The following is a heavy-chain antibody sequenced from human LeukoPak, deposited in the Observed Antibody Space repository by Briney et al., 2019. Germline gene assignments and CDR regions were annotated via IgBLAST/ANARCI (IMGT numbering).Heavy chain of an antibody. D-gene: IGHD1-1*01. CDR3: ARHPLTGIDAFDI. V-gene: IGHV5-51*01. CDR2: IYPGDSDT. J-gene: IGHJ3*02. CDR1: GYSFTSYW. Sequence: GESLKISCKGSGYSFTSYWIGWVRQMPGKGLEWMGIIYPGDSDTRYSPSFQGQVTISADKSISTAYLQWSSLRASDTARYYCARHPLTGIDAFDIWGQGTMVTVSS.